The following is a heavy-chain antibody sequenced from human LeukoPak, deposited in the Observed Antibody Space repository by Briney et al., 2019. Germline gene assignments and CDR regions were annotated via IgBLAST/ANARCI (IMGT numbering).Heavy chain of an antibody. Sequence: GGSLRLSCAASGFTFSDYYMSWIRQAPGKGLEGVSYISSSGSTIYYADSVKGRFTISRDNAKNSLYLQMNSLRAEDTAVYYCARVVVTDWFDPWGQGTLVTVSS. D-gene: IGHD2-21*02. CDR3: ARVVVTDWFDP. J-gene: IGHJ5*02. V-gene: IGHV3-11*01. CDR2: ISSSGSTI. CDR1: GFTFSDYY.